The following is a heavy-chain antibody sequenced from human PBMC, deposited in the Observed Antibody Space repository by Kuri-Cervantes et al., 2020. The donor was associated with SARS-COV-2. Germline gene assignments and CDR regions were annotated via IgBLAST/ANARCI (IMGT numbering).Heavy chain of an antibody. CDR1: GGSFSGYY. Sequence: SETLSLTCAVYGGSFSGYYWSWIRQPPGKGLEWIGEINHSGSTYYNPSLKSRVTISVDTSKNQFSLKLSSVTAADTAVYYCARLGAVPAAISPHAFDIWGQGTMVTVSS. V-gene: IGHV4-34*01. CDR3: ARLGAVPAAISPHAFDI. J-gene: IGHJ3*02. D-gene: IGHD2-2*01. CDR2: INHSGST.